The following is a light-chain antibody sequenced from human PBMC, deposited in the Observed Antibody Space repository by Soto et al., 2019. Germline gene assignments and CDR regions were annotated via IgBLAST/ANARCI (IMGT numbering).Light chain of an antibody. CDR2: EVS. CDR3: SSYTNNSPYV. J-gene: IGLJ1*01. CDR1: SSDVGGYNF. V-gene: IGLV2-14*01. Sequence: QSALTQPASVSGSPGQSITISCTGTSSDVGGYNFVSWYQQHPGKAPKFVIYEVSKRPSGVSNRFSVSKSGNTASLTISGLQADDEADYYCSSYTNNSPYVFGTGTKLTVL.